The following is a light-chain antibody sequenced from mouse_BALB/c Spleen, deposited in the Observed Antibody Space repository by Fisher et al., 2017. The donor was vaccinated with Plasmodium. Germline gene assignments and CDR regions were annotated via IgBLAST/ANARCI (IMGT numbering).Light chain of an antibody. CDR2: YSS. Sequence: DIVLTQSTATLSVTPGDGVSLSCRASQSISNHLHWYQQKSHESPRVLIKYSSQSISGIPSRFSGSGSGTDFTLSINIVETEDFGMYFCQQSNSWPLTFGAGTKLELK. V-gene: IGKV5-43*01. J-gene: IGKJ5*01. CDR3: QQSNSWPLT. CDR1: QSISNH.